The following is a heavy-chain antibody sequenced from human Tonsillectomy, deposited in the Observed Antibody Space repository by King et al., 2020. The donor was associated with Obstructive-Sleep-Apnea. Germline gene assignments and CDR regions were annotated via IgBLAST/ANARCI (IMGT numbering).Heavy chain of an antibody. CDR1: GFTFDDYA. V-gene: IGHV3-9*01. D-gene: IGHD3-10*01. Sequence: VQLVESGGGLVQPGRSLRLSCAVSGFTFDDYAMHWVRQAPGKGLEGVSGISWNSGTIGYVDSVKGRFTISSDNAKNPLYLRMNSLRAEDTALYSCVKGDYGSGQSGGDVWGQGTTVTVSS. CDR2: ISWNSGTI. CDR3: VKGDYGSGQSGGDV. J-gene: IGHJ6*02.